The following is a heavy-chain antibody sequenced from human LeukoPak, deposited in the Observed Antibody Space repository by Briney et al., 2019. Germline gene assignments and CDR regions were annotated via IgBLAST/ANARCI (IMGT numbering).Heavy chain of an antibody. CDR1: GGSISSGGYS. J-gene: IGHJ4*02. V-gene: IGHV4-30-2*01. D-gene: IGHD2-15*01. Sequence: SETLSLTCAVSGGSISSGGYSWSWIRQPPGKGLGWIGYIYHRGSPYYNPSLKSRVTISVDRSKNQFSLKLSSVTAADTAVYYCARESCSGGSCYFDYWGQGTLVTVSS. CDR2: IYHRGSP. CDR3: ARESCSGGSCYFDY.